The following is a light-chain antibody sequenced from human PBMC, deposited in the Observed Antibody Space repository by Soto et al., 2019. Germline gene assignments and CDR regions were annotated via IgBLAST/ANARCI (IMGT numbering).Light chain of an antibody. CDR2: SDN. CDR3: AAWDVSLVV. CDR1: SSNIGTNT. Sequence: QSVLTQPPSASGTPGQRVTISCSGSSSNIGTNTVIWYQQLPGAAPKLLIYSDNQRPSGVPDRFSGSKSGTSASLAIRGPQSEDEADYYCAAWDVSLVVFGGGTKVTVL. V-gene: IGLV1-44*01. J-gene: IGLJ2*01.